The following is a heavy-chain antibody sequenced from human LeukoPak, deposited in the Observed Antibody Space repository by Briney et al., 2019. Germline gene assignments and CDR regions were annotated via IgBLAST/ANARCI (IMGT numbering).Heavy chain of an antibody. CDR2: IYTNGST. D-gene: IGHD3-3*01. CDR1: GGSISSGSYY. V-gene: IGHV4-61*02. J-gene: IGHJ4*02. Sequence: SETLSLTCTVSGGSISSGSYYWSWIRQPAGKGLEWIGRIYTNGSTNYNPSLKSRVTISVDTSKNQFSLKLSSVTAADTAVYYCARDERSGVDYWGQGTLVTVSS. CDR3: ARDERSGVDY.